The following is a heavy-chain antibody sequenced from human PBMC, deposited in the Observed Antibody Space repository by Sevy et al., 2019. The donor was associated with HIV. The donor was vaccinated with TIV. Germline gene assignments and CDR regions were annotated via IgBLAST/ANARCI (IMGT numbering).Heavy chain of an antibody. V-gene: IGHV3-9*01. CDR2: ISWNSGSI. J-gene: IGHJ6*02. CDR1: GFTFDDYA. Sequence: GGSLRLSCAASGFTFDDYAMHWVRQAPGKGLEWVSGISWNSGSIGYADSVKGRFTISIDNAKNSLYLQMNSLRAEDTALYYCAKDKGSYYGSGSHGMDVWGQGTTVTVSS. CDR3: AKDKGSYYGSGSHGMDV. D-gene: IGHD3-10*01.